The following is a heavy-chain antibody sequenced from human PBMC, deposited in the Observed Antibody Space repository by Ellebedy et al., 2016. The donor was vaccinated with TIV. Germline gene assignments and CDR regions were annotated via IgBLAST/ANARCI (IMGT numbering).Heavy chain of an antibody. CDR1: GGSFSGYY. J-gene: IGHJ5*02. CDR3: ARALHSSGLGPGGWFDP. V-gene: IGHV4-34*01. Sequence: SETLSLTXAVYGGSFSGYYWSWIRQPPGKGLEWIGEINHSGSTNYNPSLKSRVTISVDTSKNQFSLKLSSVTAADTAVYYCARALHSSGLGPGGWFDPWGQGTLVTVSS. D-gene: IGHD6-19*01. CDR2: INHSGST.